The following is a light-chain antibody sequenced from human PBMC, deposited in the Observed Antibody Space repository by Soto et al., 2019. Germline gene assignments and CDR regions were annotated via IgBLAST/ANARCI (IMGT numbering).Light chain of an antibody. J-gene: IGKJ1*01. CDR1: LGISDY. Sequence: DNQMTQSPSSLSASVGDRVTITCRASLGISDYLAWYQHKPGKVPKLLIFAASTLHSGVPSRFSGSGSGTEFTLTISSLQPDDFATYYCQQYNSYLTWTFGQGTKVDIK. CDR3: QQYNSYLTWT. V-gene: IGKV1-27*01. CDR2: AAS.